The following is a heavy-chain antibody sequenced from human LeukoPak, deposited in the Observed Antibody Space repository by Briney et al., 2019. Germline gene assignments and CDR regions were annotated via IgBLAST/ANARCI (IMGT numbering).Heavy chain of an antibody. V-gene: IGHV4-34*01. CDR3: ARTRYGDTALDY. CDR1: GGSFSGYY. J-gene: IGHJ4*02. Sequence: SETLSLTCAVYGGSFSGYYWSWVRQPPGKGLEWIGEINHSGSTNYNPSLKSRVTISVDTSKNQFSLKLSSVTAADTAVYYCARTRYGDTALDYWGQGTLVTVSS. D-gene: IGHD4-17*01. CDR2: INHSGST.